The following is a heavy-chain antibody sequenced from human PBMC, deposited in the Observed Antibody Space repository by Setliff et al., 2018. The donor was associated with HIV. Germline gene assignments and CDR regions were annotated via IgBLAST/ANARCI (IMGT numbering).Heavy chain of an antibody. CDR2: INHSGST. J-gene: IGHJ6*03. CDR1: GGSFSGSY. D-gene: IGHD6-13*01. Sequence: SSETLSLTCAVYGGSFSGSYWSWIRQPPGKGLEWIGEINHSGSTNYNPSLKSRVTISVDTYKNQFSLKLNSVTAADTAVYYCVGSTIAAAVYYYYYYMDVWGKGTTVTVSS. CDR3: VGSTIAAAVYYYYYYMDV. V-gene: IGHV4-34*01.